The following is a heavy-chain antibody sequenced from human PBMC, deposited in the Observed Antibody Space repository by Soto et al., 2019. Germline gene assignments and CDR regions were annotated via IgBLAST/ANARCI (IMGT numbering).Heavy chain of an antibody. CDR1: GGSISSGDYS. CDR2: IYHSGTT. J-gene: IGHJ5*02. V-gene: IGHV4-30-2*01. D-gene: IGHD3-22*01. Sequence: SETLSLTCAVSGGSISSGDYSWSWIRQPPGKGLEWIGYIYHSGTTYYNPSLKSRVTISVDRSKNQFSLKLSSVTAADTAVYYCARCYGGPCSRGWFDTWGQGALVTVSS. CDR3: ARCYGGPCSRGWFDT.